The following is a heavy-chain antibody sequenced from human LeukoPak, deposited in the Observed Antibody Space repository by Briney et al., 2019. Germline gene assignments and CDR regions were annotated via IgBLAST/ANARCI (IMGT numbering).Heavy chain of an antibody. CDR2: INHSGST. V-gene: IGHV4-34*01. CDR3: ARGSGYSGANY. Sequence: SETLSLTCAVYSVSFSDYSWSWIRQPPGKGLEWIGEINHSGSTNYNPSLKSRVTISVDTSKNRFSLKLSSVTAADTAVYYCARGSGYSGANYWGQGTLVTVSS. J-gene: IGHJ4*02. D-gene: IGHD2-15*01. CDR1: SVSFSDYS.